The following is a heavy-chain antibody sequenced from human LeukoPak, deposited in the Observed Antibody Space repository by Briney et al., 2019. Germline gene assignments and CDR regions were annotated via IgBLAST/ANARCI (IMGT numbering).Heavy chain of an antibody. J-gene: IGHJ3*02. CDR2: INHIGST. D-gene: IGHD3-9*01. CDR3: ARVPAYYDILTGYNDAFDI. Sequence: SETLSLTCAVYGGSFSGYYWSWIRQPPGKGLEWIGEINHIGSTNYNPSLKSRVTISVDTSKNQFSLKLSSVTAADTAVYYCARVPAYYDILTGYNDAFDIWGQGTMVTVSS. V-gene: IGHV4-34*01. CDR1: GGSFSGYY.